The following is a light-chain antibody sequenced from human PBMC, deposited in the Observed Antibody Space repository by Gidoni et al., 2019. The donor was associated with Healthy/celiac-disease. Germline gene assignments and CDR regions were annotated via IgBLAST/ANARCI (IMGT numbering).Light chain of an antibody. CDR2: DVS. CDR1: SRDVGGYNY. Sequence: QSALTQPRSVSASPGQSVTISCTGTSRDVGGYNYVSWYQQHPGKAPNLMIYDVSKRPSGVPERFSGSKSGNTASLTISGLQAEDEADYYCCAYAGSYTLVFGGGTKLTVL. V-gene: IGLV2-11*01. J-gene: IGLJ2*01. CDR3: CAYAGSYTLV.